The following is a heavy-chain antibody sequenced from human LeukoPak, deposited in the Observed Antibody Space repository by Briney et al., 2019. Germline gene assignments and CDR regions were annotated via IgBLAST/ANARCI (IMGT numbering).Heavy chain of an antibody. Sequence: GGSLRLSRAASGFTFDDYAMHWVRHAPGKGLEWVSGICWNSGGIGYADSVKGRFTISRDNAKNSLYLQMNSLRAEDTALYYCAKDILPAIDYSDYDAFDIWGEGTMVTVSS. CDR1: GFTFDDYA. D-gene: IGHD4-11*01. J-gene: IGHJ3*02. CDR3: AKDILPAIDYSDYDAFDI. CDR2: ICWNSGGI. V-gene: IGHV3-9*01.